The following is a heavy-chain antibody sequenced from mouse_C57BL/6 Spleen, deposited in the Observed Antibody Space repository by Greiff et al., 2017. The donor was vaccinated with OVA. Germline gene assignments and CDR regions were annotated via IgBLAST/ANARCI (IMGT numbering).Heavy chain of an antibody. D-gene: IGHD2-1*01. J-gene: IGHJ4*01. Sequence: EVKLMESGGGLVKPGGSLKLSCAASGFTFSDYGMHWVRQAPEKGLEWVAYISSGSSTIYYADTVKGRFTISRDNAKNTLVLQMTSLRSEDTAMNYCARNYYAMDYWGQGTSVTVSS. V-gene: IGHV5-17*01. CDR2: ISSGSSTI. CDR3: ARNYYAMDY. CDR1: GFTFSDYG.